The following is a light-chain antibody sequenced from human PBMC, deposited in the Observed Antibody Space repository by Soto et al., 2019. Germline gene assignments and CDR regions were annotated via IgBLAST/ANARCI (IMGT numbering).Light chain of an antibody. Sequence: EIVMTQSPATLSVSPGERATLSCRASQSVSSNLAWYQQKPGQAPRLLIYGASTRATGIPARFSGSGSGTEFTLTITSLQPDDFATYYCLQYNSLYTFGQGTKVDIK. CDR1: QSVSSN. V-gene: IGKV3-15*01. CDR3: LQYNSLYT. J-gene: IGKJ2*01. CDR2: GAS.